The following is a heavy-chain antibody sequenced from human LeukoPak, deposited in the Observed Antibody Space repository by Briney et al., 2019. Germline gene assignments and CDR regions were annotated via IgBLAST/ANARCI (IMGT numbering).Heavy chain of an antibody. J-gene: IGHJ4*02. CDR1: GFTFSSFA. CDR2: ISSSSSII. D-gene: IGHD1-20*01. CDR3: ASYNWNDGFFDY. Sequence: GGSLRLSCAASGFTFSSFATSWVRQAPGRGLEWVSYISSSSSIIYYADSVKGRFTISRDNAKNSLYLEMHSLRDEDTAVYYCASYNWNDGFFDYWGQGTLVTVSS. V-gene: IGHV3-48*02.